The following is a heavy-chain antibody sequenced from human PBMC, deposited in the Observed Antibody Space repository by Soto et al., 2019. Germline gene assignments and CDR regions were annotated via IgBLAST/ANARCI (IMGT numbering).Heavy chain of an antibody. CDR3: ARVWGSYKAPSGGAGFDP. D-gene: IGHD3-16*01. J-gene: IGHJ5*02. CDR1: GYTFTSNA. V-gene: IGHV1-18*04. Sequence: QVQLVQSGAEVKKPGASVKVSCKTSGYTFTSNAITWVRQAPGQGLEWMGWISAYNGNTNYAQKFQDRVTMTTDTTTSTASMKVRRLRSDATAVYYCARVWGSYKAPSGGAGFDPWGQGTLVIVAS. CDR2: ISAYNGNT.